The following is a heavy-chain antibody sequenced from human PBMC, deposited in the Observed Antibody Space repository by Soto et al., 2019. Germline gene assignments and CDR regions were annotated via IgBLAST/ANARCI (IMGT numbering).Heavy chain of an antibody. Sequence: PSETLSLTCTVSGGSISSGGYYWSWIRQHPGKGLEWIGYIYYSGSTYYNPSLKSRVTISVDTSKNQFSLKLSSVTAADTAVYYCARGVVATILYYFDYWGQGTLVTVSS. V-gene: IGHV4-31*03. CDR1: GGSISSGGYY. CDR2: IYYSGST. D-gene: IGHD5-12*01. CDR3: ARGVVATILYYFDY. J-gene: IGHJ4*02.